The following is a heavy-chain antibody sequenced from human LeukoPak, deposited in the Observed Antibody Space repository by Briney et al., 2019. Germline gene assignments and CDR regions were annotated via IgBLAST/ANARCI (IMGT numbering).Heavy chain of an antibody. V-gene: IGHV1-46*01. D-gene: IGHD3-9*01. Sequence: ASVKVSCKASGYTFTSYYMHSVRQAPGQGLEWMGIINPSGGSTSYAQKFQGRVTMTRDMSTSTVYMELSSLRSEDTAVYYCARDGGDILTGPNYYYYYMDVWGKGTRSPSP. CDR3: ARDGGDILTGPNYYYYYMDV. J-gene: IGHJ6*03. CDR2: INPSGGST. CDR1: GYTFTSYY.